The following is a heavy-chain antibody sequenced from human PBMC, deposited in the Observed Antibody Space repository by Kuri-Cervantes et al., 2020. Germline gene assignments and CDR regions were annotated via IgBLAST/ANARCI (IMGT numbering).Heavy chain of an antibody. CDR3: ARDPDRWGAFLDH. V-gene: IGHV1-2*02. D-gene: IGHD1-26*01. CDR2: INPKNGGT. CDR1: GCTFTGYY. Sequence: ASVKVSCKASGCTFTGYYMHWARQAPGQGLEWMGWINPKNGGTNYAPKFQGMVTMTADTSVTTAYMELGTLRSDDTAVYYCARDPDRWGAFLDHWGRGSLVTVSS. J-gene: IGHJ4*02.